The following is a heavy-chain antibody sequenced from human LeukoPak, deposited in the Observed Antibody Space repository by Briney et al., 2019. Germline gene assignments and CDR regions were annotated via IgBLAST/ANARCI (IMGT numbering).Heavy chain of an antibody. V-gene: IGHV3-30-3*01. CDR3: AKELYVWGSYRSDPSFDY. J-gene: IGHJ4*02. D-gene: IGHD3-16*02. CDR2: ISYDGSNK. CDR1: GFTFSSYA. Sequence: GGSLRLSCAASGFTFSSYAMHWVRQAPGKGLEWVAVISYDGSNKYYVDSVKGRFTISRDNSKNTLYLQMNSLRAEDTAVYYCAKELYVWGSYRSDPSFDYWGQGTLVTVSS.